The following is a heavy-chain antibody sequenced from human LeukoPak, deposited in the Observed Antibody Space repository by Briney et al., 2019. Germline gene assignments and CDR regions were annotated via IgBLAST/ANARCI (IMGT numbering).Heavy chain of an antibody. V-gene: IGHV5-51*01. CDR2: IYPGDSDT. CDR1: GYTFTSYW. CDR3: ARHGDYSSTRGNWFDP. J-gene: IGHJ5*02. D-gene: IGHD4-17*01. Sequence: KHGESLKISCQGSGYTFTSYWIGWVRQMPGKGLEWMGIIYPGDSDTRYSPSFQGQVTISADKSISTAYLQWSSLKASDTAMYYCARHGDYSSTRGNWFDPWGQGTLVTVSS.